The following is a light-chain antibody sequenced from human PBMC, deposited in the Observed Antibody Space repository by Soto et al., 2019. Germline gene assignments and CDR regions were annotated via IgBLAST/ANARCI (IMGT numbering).Light chain of an antibody. V-gene: IGLV2-14*01. CDR1: SSDVGAYNY. Sequence: QSALAQPASVSGSPGQSITISCTGTSSDVGAYNYVSWYHQHHPGKAPELIIYDVTDRPSGVSTRFSGSKSGNTASLTISGLQPEDEGDYYCSSYTTIKTVIFGGGTKLTVL. CDR2: DVT. CDR3: SSYTTIKTVI. J-gene: IGLJ2*01.